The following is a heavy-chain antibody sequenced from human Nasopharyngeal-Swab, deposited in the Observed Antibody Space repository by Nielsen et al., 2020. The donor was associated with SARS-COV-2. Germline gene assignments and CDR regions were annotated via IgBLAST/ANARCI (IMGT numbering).Heavy chain of an antibody. D-gene: IGHD2-2*01. J-gene: IGHJ6*02. CDR1: GGTFSSYA. CDR3: ARAVVPAAMSWYYYYGMDV. Sequence: SVKVSCKASGGTFSSYAISWVRHAPAQGLEWMGGIIPIFGTANYAQKFQGRVTITADESTSTAYMELSSLRSEDTAVYYCARAVVPAAMSWYYYYGMDVWGQGTTVTVSS. V-gene: IGHV1-69*13. CDR2: IIPIFGTA.